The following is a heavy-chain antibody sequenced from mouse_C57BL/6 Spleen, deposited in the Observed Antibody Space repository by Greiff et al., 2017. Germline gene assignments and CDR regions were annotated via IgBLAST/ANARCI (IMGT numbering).Heavy chain of an antibody. V-gene: IGHV1-59*01. CDR2: IDPSDSYT. CDR1: GYTFTSYW. Sequence: QVQLQQPGAELVRPGTSVKLSCKASGYTFTSYWMHWVKQRPGQGLEWIGVIDPSDSYTNYNQKFKGKATLTVDTSSSTAYMQLSSLTSEDSAVYYCARSETGTAVYAMDYWGQGTSVTVSS. J-gene: IGHJ4*01. CDR3: ARSETGTAVYAMDY. D-gene: IGHD4-1*01.